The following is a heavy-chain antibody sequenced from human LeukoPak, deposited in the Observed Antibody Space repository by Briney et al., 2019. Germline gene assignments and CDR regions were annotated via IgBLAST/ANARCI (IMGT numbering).Heavy chain of an antibody. CDR3: ARDVSDYDSSGYWFY. CDR2: IKQDGSEK. J-gene: IGHJ4*02. CDR1: GFTFSRYW. V-gene: IGHV3-7*05. Sequence: PGGSLRLSCVASGFTFSRYWMAWVRQAPGKGLEWVANIKQDGSEKYYVDSVKGRFTISRDNAKNSLYLQMNSLRAEDTAVYYCARDVSDYDSSGYWFYWGQGTLVTVSS. D-gene: IGHD3-22*01.